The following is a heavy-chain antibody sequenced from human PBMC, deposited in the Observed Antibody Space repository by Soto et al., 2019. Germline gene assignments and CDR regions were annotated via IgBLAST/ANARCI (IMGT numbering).Heavy chain of an antibody. Sequence: GASVKVSCKASGGTFSSYAISWVRQAPGQGLEWMGGIIPIFGTANYAQKFQGRVTITADESTSTAYMELSSLRSEDTAVYYCARARYDTAMVKYYFDYWGQGTLVTVSS. CDR1: GGTFSSYA. V-gene: IGHV1-69*13. D-gene: IGHD5-18*01. CDR2: IIPIFGTA. J-gene: IGHJ4*02. CDR3: ARARYDTAMVKYYFDY.